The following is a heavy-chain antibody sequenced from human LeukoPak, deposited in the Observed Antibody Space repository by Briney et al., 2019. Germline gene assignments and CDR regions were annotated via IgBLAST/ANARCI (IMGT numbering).Heavy chain of an antibody. V-gene: IGHV3-48*04. D-gene: IGHD2-2*01. CDR3: ARNTYCSSTSCSRSYFDY. CDR2: ISSSGSTI. J-gene: IGHJ4*02. Sequence: GGSLRLSCAASGLTFSSYGMHWVRQAPGKGLEWVSYISSSGSTIYYADSVKGRFTISRDNAKNSLYLQMNSLRAEDTAVYYCARNTYCSSTSCSRSYFDYWGQGTLVTVSS. CDR1: GLTFSSYG.